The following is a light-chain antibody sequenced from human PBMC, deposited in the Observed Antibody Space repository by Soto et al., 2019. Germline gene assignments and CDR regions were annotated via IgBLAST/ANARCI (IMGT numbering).Light chain of an antibody. CDR1: QNIFTY. CDR2: DAS. V-gene: IGKV1-5*01. Sequence: DIHITQSPSPLAASVGDRVTISFRASQNIFTYLAWYQQKPGKAPKLLIFDASTLQSGVPPRFSGSGSGTEFTLTISSLQPDDFATYYCQHYTLYSASFGPGTKVDIK. J-gene: IGKJ3*01. CDR3: QHYTLYSAS.